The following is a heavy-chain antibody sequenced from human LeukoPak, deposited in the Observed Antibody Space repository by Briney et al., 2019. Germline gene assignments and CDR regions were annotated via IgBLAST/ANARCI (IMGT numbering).Heavy chain of an antibody. D-gene: IGHD5-12*01. Sequence: GGSLRLSCAASGFTFDDYAVHWVRQAPGKGLEWVSGISWNSGSIGYADSVKGRFTISRDNAKNSLYLQMNSLRAEDTALYYCAKDSGYSGYGRSPFDYWGQGTLVTVSS. CDR2: ISWNSGSI. CDR1: GFTFDDYA. J-gene: IGHJ4*02. V-gene: IGHV3-9*01. CDR3: AKDSGYSGYGRSPFDY.